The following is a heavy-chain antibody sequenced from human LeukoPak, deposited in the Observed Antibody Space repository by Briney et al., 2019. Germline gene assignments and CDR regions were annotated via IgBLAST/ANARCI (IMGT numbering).Heavy chain of an antibody. J-gene: IGHJ6*03. Sequence: GGTLRLSCAASGFTFSRYGMSWVRQAPGKGLEWGSAISGKGGRTSYADAVKGRFTVSRDNSNTTLYLQMNSLRAEDTAVYNCAKGDFYGSGRDYYYYMDVWGKGTTVTISS. V-gene: IGHV3-23*01. CDR2: ISGKGGRT. CDR1: GFTFSRYG. CDR3: AKGDFYGSGRDYYYYMDV. D-gene: IGHD3-10*01.